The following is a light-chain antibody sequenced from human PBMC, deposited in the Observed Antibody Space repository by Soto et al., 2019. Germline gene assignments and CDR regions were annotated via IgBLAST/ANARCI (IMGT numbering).Light chain of an antibody. Sequence: DIQMTQSPSSLSASVGDRVNITCRASQTINTNLSWYQQKVGKAPRLLISAASRLQSGAPSRFSGSGSGTDFTLTISTLQPEDFATYFCQQSYSSPLTFGGGTKVEIK. J-gene: IGKJ4*01. V-gene: IGKV1-39*01. CDR2: AAS. CDR1: QTINTN. CDR3: QQSYSSPLT.